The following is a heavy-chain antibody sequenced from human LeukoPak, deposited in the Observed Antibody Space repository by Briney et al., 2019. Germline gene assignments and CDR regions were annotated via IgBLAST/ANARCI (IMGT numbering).Heavy chain of an antibody. D-gene: IGHD6-13*01. CDR1: GGTFSSYA. CDR3: ARDGGSSSYNPLDY. V-gene: IGHV1-69*13. J-gene: IGHJ4*02. CDR2: IIPIFGTA. Sequence: SVKVSCKASGGTFSSYAISWVRQAPGQGLEWMGGIIPIFGTANYAQKFQGRVTITADESTSTAYMELSSLRSGDTAVYYCARDGGSSSYNPLDYWGQGTLVTVSS.